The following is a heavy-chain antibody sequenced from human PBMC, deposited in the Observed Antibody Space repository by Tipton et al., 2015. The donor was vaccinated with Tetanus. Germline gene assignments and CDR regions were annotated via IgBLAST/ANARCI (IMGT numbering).Heavy chain of an antibody. CDR1: EFSFSSYA. J-gene: IGHJ3*01. Sequence: GSLRLSCAASEFSFSSYAMTWVRQAPGKGLEWVSAISGGGDRTFYEDSVKGRFTISRDNSEKTLSLQMNSLRAEDTAIYYCAKDLGDVFQGAFDVWGPGTTVTVSS. D-gene: IGHD3-16*01. CDR2: ISGGGDRT. CDR3: AKDLGDVFQGAFDV. V-gene: IGHV3-23*02.